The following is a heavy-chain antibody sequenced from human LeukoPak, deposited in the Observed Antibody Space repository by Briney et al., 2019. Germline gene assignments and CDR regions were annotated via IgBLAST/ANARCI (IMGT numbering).Heavy chain of an antibody. Sequence: ASVKVSCKASGYTFTSYYMHWARQAPGQGLEWMGIINPSGGSTSYAQKFQGRVTMTRDTSTSTAYMELSSLRSEDTAVYYCARGGELRYFDWPNWGQGTLVTVSS. J-gene: IGHJ4*02. CDR1: GYTFTSYY. CDR2: INPSGGST. V-gene: IGHV1-46*01. D-gene: IGHD3-9*01. CDR3: ARGGELRYFDWPN.